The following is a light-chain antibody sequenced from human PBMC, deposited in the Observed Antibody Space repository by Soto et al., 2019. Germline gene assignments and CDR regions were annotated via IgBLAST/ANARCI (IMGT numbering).Light chain of an antibody. J-gene: IGKJ1*01. CDR3: QQYGSSRT. CDR2: GAS. Sequence: MMMTQSPGTLSLSPGERATLSCRASQSVSSSYLAWYQQKPGQAPRLLIYGASSRATGIPDRFSGSGSGTDFTLTISRLEPEDFAVYYCQQYGSSRTFGQGTKVDIK. V-gene: IGKV3-20*01. CDR1: QSVSSSY.